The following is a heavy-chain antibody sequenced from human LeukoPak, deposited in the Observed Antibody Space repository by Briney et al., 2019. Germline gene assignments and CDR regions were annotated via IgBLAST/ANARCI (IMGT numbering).Heavy chain of an antibody. J-gene: IGHJ4*02. D-gene: IGHD2-15*01. CDR2: ISSSGSTI. V-gene: IGHV3-11*01. CDR1: GFTFSDYY. CDR3: AMGGDLGYCSGGSCYDRPPDY. Sequence: GGSLRLSCAASGFTFSDYYMSWIRQAPGKGLEWVSYISSSGSTIYYADSVKGRFTISRDNAKNSLYLQMNSLRAEDTAVYCCAMGGDLGYCSGGSCYDRPPDYWGQGTLVTVSS.